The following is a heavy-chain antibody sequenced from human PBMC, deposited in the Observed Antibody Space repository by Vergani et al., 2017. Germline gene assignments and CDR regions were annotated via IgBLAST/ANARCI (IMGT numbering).Heavy chain of an antibody. V-gene: IGHV3-30*01. Sequence: QVQLVESGGGVVQPGRSLRLSCAASGFTFSSYAMHWARQAPGQGLEWVAVISYDGSNKYYADSVKGRFTISRDNSKNTLYLQMNSLRAEDTAVYYCASGYYYMDVWGKGTTVTVSS. CDR1: GFTFSSYA. J-gene: IGHJ6*03. CDR2: ISYDGSNK. CDR3: ASGYYYMDV.